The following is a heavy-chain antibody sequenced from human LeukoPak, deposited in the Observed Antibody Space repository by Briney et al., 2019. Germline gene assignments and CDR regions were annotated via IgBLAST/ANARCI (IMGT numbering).Heavy chain of an antibody. CDR3: AREEDRSGD. CDR1: GGSFSDYY. J-gene: IGHJ4*02. V-gene: IGHV4-34*01. D-gene: IGHD3-22*01. Sequence: SETLSLTCAVYGGSFSDYYWSWIRQPPGQGVEWIGSIYYRGNAYYNPSLKSRVTISVDTSKNQFSLSLSSVTAADTAVYYCAREEDRSGDWGQGTLVTVTS. CDR2: IYYRGNA.